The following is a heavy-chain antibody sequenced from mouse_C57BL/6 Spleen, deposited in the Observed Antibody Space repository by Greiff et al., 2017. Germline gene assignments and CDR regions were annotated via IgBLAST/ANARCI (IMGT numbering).Heavy chain of an antibody. CDR3: ARDYYGSSPWFAY. V-gene: IGHV1-80*01. Sequence: VQLQESGAELVKPGASVQISCKASGYAFSSYWINWVKQRPGKGLEWIGQIYPGDGDTNYNGKFKGKATLTADKSSSTAYMQLSSLTSEDSAVYFCARDYYGSSPWFAYWGQGTLVTVSA. CDR2: IYPGDGDT. J-gene: IGHJ3*01. D-gene: IGHD1-1*01. CDR1: GYAFSSYW.